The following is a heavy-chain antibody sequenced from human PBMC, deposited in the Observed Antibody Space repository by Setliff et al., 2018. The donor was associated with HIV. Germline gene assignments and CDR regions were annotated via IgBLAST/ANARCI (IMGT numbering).Heavy chain of an antibody. CDR1: GYSITSGYS. CDR3: VHSLLGAPMVDY. CDR2: AYHSGRT. J-gene: IGHJ4*02. V-gene: IGHV4-38-2*01. D-gene: IGHD3-16*01. Sequence: NPSETLSLTCAVSGYSITSGYSWGWIRQSPGKGLEWIGNAYHSGRTYYNPSLKSRVAMSIDTSKNQFSLRLNSVTAADTAMYYCVHSLLGAPMVDYWGQGTLVTVS.